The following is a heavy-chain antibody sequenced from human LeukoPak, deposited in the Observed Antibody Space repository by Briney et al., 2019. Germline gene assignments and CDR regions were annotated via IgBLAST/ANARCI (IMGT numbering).Heavy chain of an antibody. Sequence: GGSLRLSCAASGFTFSSYAMSWVRQAPGMGLEWVSAISGSGGSTYYADSVKGRFTISRDNSKNTLYLQMNSLRAEDTAVYYCAKSRILRYFDWAGDYWGQGTLVTVSS. CDR1: GFTFSSYA. CDR3: AKSRILRYFDWAGDY. CDR2: ISGSGGST. D-gene: IGHD3-9*01. V-gene: IGHV3-23*01. J-gene: IGHJ4*02.